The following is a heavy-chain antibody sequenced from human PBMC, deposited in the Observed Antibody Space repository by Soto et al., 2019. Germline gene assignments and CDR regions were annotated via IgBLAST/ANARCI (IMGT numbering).Heavy chain of an antibody. CDR2: ISNNGDTA. CDR3: AKSRVFIGAIVTLLDS. V-gene: IGHV3-23*01. Sequence: EVQLLVSGGGLVQPGGALTLSCATSGFTFSSYAMVWVRQAAEKGLEWVASISNNGDTAYYADSVKGRFTISRGNSDNTLYLQMNGLRADDTALYFCAKSRVFIGAIVTLLDSWGQGTQVTVSS. CDR1: GFTFSSYA. J-gene: IGHJ4*02. D-gene: IGHD3-16*02.